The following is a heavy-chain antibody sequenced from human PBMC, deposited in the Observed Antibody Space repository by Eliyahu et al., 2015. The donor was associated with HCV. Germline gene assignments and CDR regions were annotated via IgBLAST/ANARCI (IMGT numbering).Heavy chain of an antibody. J-gene: IGHJ4*02. V-gene: IGHV3-53*01. D-gene: IGHD1-26*01. CDR2: IYSGGST. CDR1: GFTVSGNY. Sequence: EVQLVESGGGLIQPGGSLRLSCAASGFTVSGNYMNWVRQAPGKGLEWVSVIYSGGSTDYADSVKGRFTISRDTSKDTLYLQMNSLTAEDTAVYYCARVISYSGSYWLFDYWGQGTLVTVSS. CDR3: ARVISYSGSYWLFDY.